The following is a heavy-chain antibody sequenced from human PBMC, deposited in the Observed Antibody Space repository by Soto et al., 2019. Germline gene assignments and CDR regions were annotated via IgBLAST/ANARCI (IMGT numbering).Heavy chain of an antibody. D-gene: IGHD6-13*01. CDR1: VFTFSSYA. CDR2: ISGSGGST. Sequence: GPLRRSVAASVFTFSSYAMSWVRQAPGKGLEWVSAISGSGGSTYYADSVKGRFTISRDNSKNTLYLQMNSLRAEDTAVYYCAKASSSWGGMDVWGQGTTVTVSS. CDR3: AKASSSWGGMDV. V-gene: IGHV3-23*01. J-gene: IGHJ6*02.